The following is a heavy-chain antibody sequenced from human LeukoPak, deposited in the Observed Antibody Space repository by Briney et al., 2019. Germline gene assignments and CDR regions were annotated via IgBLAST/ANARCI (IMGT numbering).Heavy chain of an antibody. CDR3: ASRGLLDRGYYGFDI. CDR2: IYPGDSDT. CDR1: GYSFTSYW. J-gene: IGHJ3*02. Sequence: GESLKISCKGSGYSFTSYWIGWVRQMPGKGLEWMGIIYPGDSDTRYSPSFQGQVTISADKSISTAYLQWSSLKASDTAMYYCASRGLLDRGYYGFDIWGQGTMVTVSS. D-gene: IGHD1-26*01. V-gene: IGHV5-51*01.